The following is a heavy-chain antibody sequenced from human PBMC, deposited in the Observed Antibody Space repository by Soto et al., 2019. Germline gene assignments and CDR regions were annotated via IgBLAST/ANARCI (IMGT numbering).Heavy chain of an antibody. CDR3: ARRGYDILTGYQKPFDY. CDR1: GYTFTSYG. V-gene: IGHV1-18*01. CDR2: ISAYNGNT. Sequence: ASVKVSCKASGYTFTSYGISWVRQAPGQGLEWMGWISAYNGNTNYAQKLQGRVTMTTDTSTSTAYMELRSLRSDDTAVYYCARRGYDILTGYQKPFDYWGQGTQVTVSS. D-gene: IGHD3-9*01. J-gene: IGHJ4*02.